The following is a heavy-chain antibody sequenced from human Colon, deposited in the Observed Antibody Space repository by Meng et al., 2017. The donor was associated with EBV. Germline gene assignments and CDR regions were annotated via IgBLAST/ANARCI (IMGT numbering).Heavy chain of an antibody. Sequence: QGQLQDSGPGLVKPSQTLSLTCTFSGGSVSSGGYYWTWIRQHPGKGLEWFGHIYYSGSTFYNPSLKRRVIISIDTSKNQFSLNLRSVTAADTAVYYCARVSSGWDYFDYWGQGTLVTVSS. D-gene: IGHD6-19*01. CDR1: GGSVSSGGYY. CDR3: ARVSSGWDYFDY. V-gene: IGHV4-31*03. CDR2: IYYSGST. J-gene: IGHJ4*02.